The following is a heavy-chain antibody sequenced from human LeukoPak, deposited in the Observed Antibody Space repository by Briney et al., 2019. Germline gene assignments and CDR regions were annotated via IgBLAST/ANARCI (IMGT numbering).Heavy chain of an antibody. D-gene: IGHD3-10*01. Sequence: GGSLRLSCAASGFIFSSYAMNWVRQAPGKGLEWISTISGSDGSTYYTDSVKGRYTIFRDNSKNTVYLQMNGLRVEDTGIYYCAAGGGSYHWGQGTLVTVSS. CDR1: GFIFSSYA. J-gene: IGHJ5*02. CDR3: AAGGGSYH. CDR2: ISGSDGST. V-gene: IGHV3-23*01.